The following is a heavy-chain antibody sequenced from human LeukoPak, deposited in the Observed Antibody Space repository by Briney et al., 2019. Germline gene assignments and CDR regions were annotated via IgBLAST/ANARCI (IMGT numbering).Heavy chain of an antibody. J-gene: IGHJ4*02. CDR3: ARDHYDFWSGYWGD. Sequence: GASVKVSCKASGYTFTSYDINWVRQATGQGLEWMGWMNPNSGKTGYAQKFQGRVTMTRNTSISTAYMELSSLRSEDTAVYYCARDHYDFWSGYWGDWGQGTLVTVSS. D-gene: IGHD3-3*01. CDR2: MNPNSGKT. V-gene: IGHV1-8*01. CDR1: GYTFTSYD.